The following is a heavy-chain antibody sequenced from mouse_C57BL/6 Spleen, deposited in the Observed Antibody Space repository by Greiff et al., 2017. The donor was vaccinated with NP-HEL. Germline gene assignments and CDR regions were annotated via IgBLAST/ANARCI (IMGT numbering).Heavy chain of an antibody. CDR3: ASGGYYYGSIYYAMDY. CDR2: IDPSDSYT. D-gene: IGHD1-1*01. Sequence: QVQLQQPGAELVMPGASVKLSCKASGYTFTSYWMHWVKQRPGQGLEWIGEIDPSDSYTNYNQKFKGKSTLTVDKSSSTAYMQLSSLTSEDSAVYDCASGGYYYGSIYYAMDYWGQGTSVTGSS. CDR1: GYTFTSYW. V-gene: IGHV1-69*01. J-gene: IGHJ4*01.